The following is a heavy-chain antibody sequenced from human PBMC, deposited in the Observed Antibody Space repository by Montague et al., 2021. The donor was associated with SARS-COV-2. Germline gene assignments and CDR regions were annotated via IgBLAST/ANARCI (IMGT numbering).Heavy chain of an antibody. V-gene: IGHV4-34*01. CDR1: GGPFTPYF. CDR3: ARGRPGDYSRCWFES. D-gene: IGHD2-2*01. Sequence: SETLSLTCAVYGGPFTPYFWTWTRQTPGKGLEWIGEISHYGSTNYNPSLKSRVTISVDTSKSQFSLTLKSVTAADTAVYYCARGRPGDYSRCWFESWGQGTLVTVSS. CDR2: ISHYGST. J-gene: IGHJ5*01.